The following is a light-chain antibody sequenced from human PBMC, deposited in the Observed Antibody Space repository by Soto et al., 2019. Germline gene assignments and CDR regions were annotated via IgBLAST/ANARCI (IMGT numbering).Light chain of an antibody. V-gene: IGKV3-15*01. CDR1: QSVRTN. Sequence: IVMTQSPATLSVSPGERVTLSCRASQSVRTNLVWYQQRPGQAPRLLIYGASSRATGIPARFRGSGSGTEFTLTISSLQSEDFAVYYCQHYNNWPPWTFGQGTKVEIK. CDR3: QHYNNWPPWT. J-gene: IGKJ1*01. CDR2: GAS.